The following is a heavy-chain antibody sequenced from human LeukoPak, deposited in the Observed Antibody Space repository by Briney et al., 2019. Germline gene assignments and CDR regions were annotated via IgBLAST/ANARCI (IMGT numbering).Heavy chain of an antibody. Sequence: GGSLRLSCVASGFIFSSYGMHWVRQAPGKGLEWVAAVSYDGTNKYYVDSVKGRFTISRDNSKNTLYLQMNSLRAEDTAVYYCARDGVSGSYASWGQGTLVTVSS. CDR1: GFIFSSYG. D-gene: IGHD1-26*01. J-gene: IGHJ5*02. CDR2: VSYDGTNK. CDR3: ARDGVSGSYAS. V-gene: IGHV3-30*03.